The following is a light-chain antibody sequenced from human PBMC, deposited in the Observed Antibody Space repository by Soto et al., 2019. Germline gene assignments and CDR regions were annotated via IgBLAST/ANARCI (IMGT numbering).Light chain of an antibody. CDR1: SSDVGGYDY. V-gene: IGLV2-14*01. CDR3: SSYSISTAYL. J-gene: IGLJ1*01. CDR2: EVN. Sequence: QSALTQPASVSGSPGQSITISCTGTSSDVGGYDYVSWYQLHPGKAPKLMVFEVNNRPSGVSYRFSGSKSGHTASLTISGLQAEDEADYFCSSYSISTAYLFGTGTQLTVL.